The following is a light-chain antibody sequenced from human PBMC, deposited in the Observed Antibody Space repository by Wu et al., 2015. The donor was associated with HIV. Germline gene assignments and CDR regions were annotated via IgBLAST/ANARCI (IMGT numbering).Light chain of an antibody. J-gene: IGKJ4*01. Sequence: DIVLTQSPATLSLSPGESATLSCRASQSITNYLAWYQQKPGQAPRLVIYDTSKRATGIPARFSGSGSGTDFTLTISRLEPEDFAVYYXQQYGSPLTFGGGTKVEIK. V-gene: IGKV3-11*01. CDR3: QQYGSPLT. CDR2: DTS. CDR1: QSITNY.